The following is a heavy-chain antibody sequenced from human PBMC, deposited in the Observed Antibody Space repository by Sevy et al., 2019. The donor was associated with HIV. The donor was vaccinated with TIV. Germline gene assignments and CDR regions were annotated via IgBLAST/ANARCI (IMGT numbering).Heavy chain of an antibody. Sequence: GGSLRLSCTASGFTFSNAWMSWVRQAPGKGLEWVGRIKGKIYDGTIDYASPVKGRFSISRDDSKNTLYLQMSSLKTDDAAVYYCTNARWSYEDYYDYWGQGTLVTVSS. J-gene: IGHJ4*02. V-gene: IGHV3-15*01. CDR3: TNARWSYEDYYDY. CDR1: GFTFSNAW. D-gene: IGHD3-3*01. CDR2: IKGKIYDGTI.